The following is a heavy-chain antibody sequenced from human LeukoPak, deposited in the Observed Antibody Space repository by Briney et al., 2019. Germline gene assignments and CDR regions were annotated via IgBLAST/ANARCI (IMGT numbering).Heavy chain of an antibody. CDR1: RYTFTGYY. CDR3: AREEGYCSSTSCSAPFDY. CDR2: INPNSGDT. V-gene: IGHV1-2*02. D-gene: IGHD2-2*01. Sequence: ASVKVSCKASRYTFTGYYMHWVRQAPGQGLEWMGWINPNSGDTNYAQKFQGRVTMTRDTSISTAYMELTRLRSDDTAMYYCAREEGYCSSTSCSAPFDYWGQGTLVTVSS. J-gene: IGHJ4*02.